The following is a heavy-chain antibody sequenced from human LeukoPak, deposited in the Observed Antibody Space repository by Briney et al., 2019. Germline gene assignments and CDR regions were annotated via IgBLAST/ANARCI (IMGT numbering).Heavy chain of an antibody. J-gene: IGHJ4*02. Sequence: PSETLSLTCAVYGGSFSGYYWSWIRQAPGKGLEWVSALSSGGGSTYYVDSVQGRFIISRDNSKNTLYLQMNSLRAEDTAVYYCAKGAGGDGSGRFWGQGTLVTVSS. CDR3: AKGAGGDGSGRF. CDR1: GGSFSGYY. CDR2: LSSGGGST. D-gene: IGHD3-16*01. V-gene: IGHV3-23*01.